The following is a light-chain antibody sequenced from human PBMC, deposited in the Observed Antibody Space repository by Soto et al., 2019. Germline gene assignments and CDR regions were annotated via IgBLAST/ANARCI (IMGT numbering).Light chain of an antibody. CDR3: QSYDRSLSGSV. V-gene: IGLV1-40*01. CDR1: SSNIGAGYD. Sequence: QPVLTQPPSVSGAPGQRATISCTGSSSNIGAGYDVNWYQQLPGTAPKLFIYANNNRPSGVPDRFSGSKSGTSASLAITGLQAEDEAEYYCQSYDRSLSGSVFGGGTKLT. CDR2: ANN. J-gene: IGLJ3*02.